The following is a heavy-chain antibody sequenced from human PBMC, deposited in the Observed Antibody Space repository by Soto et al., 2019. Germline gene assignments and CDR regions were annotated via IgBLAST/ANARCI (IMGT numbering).Heavy chain of an antibody. J-gene: IGHJ3*02. CDR1: GGSFSDYS. D-gene: IGHD3-22*01. CDR3: ARGGWLFSGYTVYAFDI. Sequence: PSETLSLTCAVYGGSFSDYSWTWIRQPPGKGLEWIAEIDHSGSSNFSPSLKSRVTISIDTSKNQFSLKLSSVTAADTAVYYCARGGWLFSGYTVYAFDIWGQGTMLTVSS. V-gene: IGHV4-34*01. CDR2: IDHSGSS.